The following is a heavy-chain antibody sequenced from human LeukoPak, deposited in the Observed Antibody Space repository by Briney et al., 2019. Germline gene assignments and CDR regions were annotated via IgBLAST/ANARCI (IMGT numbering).Heavy chain of an antibody. Sequence: GASVKVSCKASGYTFTSYYMHWVRQAPGQGLEWRRIINPSGGSTSYAQKFQGRVTMTRDMSTSTVYMELSSLRSEDTAVYYCASKGPSLGYYDSKPDAFDIWGQGKMVTVSS. V-gene: IGHV1-46*01. J-gene: IGHJ3*02. CDR2: INPSGGST. CDR3: ASKGPSLGYYDSKPDAFDI. D-gene: IGHD3-22*01. CDR1: GYTFTSYY.